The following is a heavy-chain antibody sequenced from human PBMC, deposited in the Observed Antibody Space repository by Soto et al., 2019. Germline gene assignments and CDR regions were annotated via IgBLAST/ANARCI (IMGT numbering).Heavy chain of an antibody. V-gene: IGHV3-21*01. CDR1: GFTFSSYS. J-gene: IGHJ4*02. D-gene: IGHD4-17*01. CDR2: ITGSSSYI. Sequence: VGALRLSCAASGFTFSSYSMNWVRQAPGKGLEWVSYITGSSSYIYYADSVRGRFTISRDNSKNSLYLQMNSLRAEDTGVYYCARDQTRDYWGQGTLVTVSS. CDR3: ARDQTRDY.